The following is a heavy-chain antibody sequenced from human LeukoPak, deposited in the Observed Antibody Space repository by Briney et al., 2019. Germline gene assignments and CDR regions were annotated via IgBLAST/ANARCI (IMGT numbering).Heavy chain of an antibody. CDR3: ASLSSMVRGVIDY. CDR1: GGSFSGYY. CDR2: INHSGSA. J-gene: IGHJ4*02. D-gene: IGHD3-10*01. V-gene: IGHV4-34*01. Sequence: PSETLSLTCAVSGGSFSGYYWSWIRPPPGEGLEWSGEINHSGSANYNPSLKSRVTISVDTSKNHVSLKLSSVTAADTAVYYCASLSSMVRGVIDYWGQGTLVTVSS.